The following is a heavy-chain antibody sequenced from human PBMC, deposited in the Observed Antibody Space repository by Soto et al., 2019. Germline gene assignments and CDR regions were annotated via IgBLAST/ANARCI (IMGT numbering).Heavy chain of an antibody. V-gene: IGHV1-2*04. Sequence: ASVKVSCKASGYTFTGYYMHWVRQAHGQGLEWMGWINPNSGGTNYAQKFQGWVTMTRDTSISTAYMELSRLRSDDTAVYYCARDDPHYYDSSGSFQHWGQGTLVTVSS. J-gene: IGHJ1*01. CDR3: ARDDPHYYDSSGSFQH. CDR1: GYTFTGYY. CDR2: INPNSGGT. D-gene: IGHD3-22*01.